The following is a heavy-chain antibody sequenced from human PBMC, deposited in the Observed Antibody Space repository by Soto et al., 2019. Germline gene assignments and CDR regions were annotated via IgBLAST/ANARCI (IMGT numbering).Heavy chain of an antibody. D-gene: IGHD3-22*01. V-gene: IGHV1-69*13. CDR1: GGTFSSYA. CDR2: IIPIFGTA. J-gene: IGHJ6*02. Sequence: SVKVSCKASGGTFSSYAISWVRQAPGQGLEWMGGIIPIFGTANYAQKFQGRVTITADESTSTAYMELSSLRSEDTAVYYCARDQDNDSSGYYYRFPYGMDVWGQGTTVTVSS. CDR3: ARDQDNDSSGYYYRFPYGMDV.